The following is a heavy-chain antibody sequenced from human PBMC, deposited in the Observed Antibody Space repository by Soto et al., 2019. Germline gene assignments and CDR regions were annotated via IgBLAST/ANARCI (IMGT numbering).Heavy chain of an antibody. J-gene: IGHJ3*02. CDR2: IKSKTDGGTT. CDR3: TTDDYCSGGSCYGAGAFDI. CDR1: GFTFSNAW. Sequence: PGGSLRLSCAASGFTFSNAWMSWVRQAPGKGLEWVGRIKSKTDGGTTDYAAPVKGRFTISRDDSKNTLYLQMNSLKTEDTAVYYCTTDDYCSGGSCYGAGAFDIWGQGTMVTV. D-gene: IGHD2-15*01. V-gene: IGHV3-15*01.